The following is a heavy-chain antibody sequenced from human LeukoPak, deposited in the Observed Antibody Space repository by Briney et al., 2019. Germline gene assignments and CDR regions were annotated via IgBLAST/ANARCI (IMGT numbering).Heavy chain of an antibody. D-gene: IGHD3-22*01. CDR2: ISGSGENT. CDR3: TKDWHDTRRGDWLNP. CDR1: GFTFSSYA. J-gene: IGHJ5*02. Sequence: GGSLRLSCAASGFTFSSYAMSWVRQAPGKGLEWVSAISGSGENTYYADSVKGRFTISRDNHKDTLYLQMNSLRAEDTAVYYCTKDWHDTRRGDWLNPRGQGTLVTVSS. V-gene: IGHV3-23*01.